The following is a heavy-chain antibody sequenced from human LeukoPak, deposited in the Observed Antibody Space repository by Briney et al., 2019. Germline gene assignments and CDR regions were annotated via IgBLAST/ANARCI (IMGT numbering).Heavy chain of an antibody. J-gene: IGHJ4*02. CDR3: ARGWFGELLPWY. CDR1: GFTFSSYE. Sequence: GGSLRLSCAASGFTFSSYEMNWVRQAPGKGLEWVSYISSSGSTIYYADSVKGRFTISRDNAKNSLYLQMNSLRAEDTAVYYCARGWFGELLPWYWGQGTLVTVSS. V-gene: IGHV3-48*03. CDR2: ISSSGSTI. D-gene: IGHD3-10*01.